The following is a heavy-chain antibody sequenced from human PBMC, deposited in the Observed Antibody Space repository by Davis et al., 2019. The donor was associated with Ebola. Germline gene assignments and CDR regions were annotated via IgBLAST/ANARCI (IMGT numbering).Heavy chain of an antibody. Sequence: ASVKVSCKASGYRFTGYYMHWVRQAPGQGLEWMGIINPITGGTSYAQNFQVRVDMTRDTSTSTVYMELSSLRSEDTAVYYCAREGGRYYDSSGYVFDIWGRGTMVKVSS. CDR2: INPITGGT. CDR1: GYRFTGYY. CDR3: AREGGRYYDSSGYVFDI. V-gene: IGHV1-46*01. D-gene: IGHD3-22*01. J-gene: IGHJ3*02.